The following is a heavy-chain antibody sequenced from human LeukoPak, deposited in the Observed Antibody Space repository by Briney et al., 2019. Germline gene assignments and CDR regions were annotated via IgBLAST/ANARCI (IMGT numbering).Heavy chain of an antibody. CDR2: IGDSGDNT. Sequence: GGSLRLPCAASGFTFSTYAMSWVRQAPGKGLQWVSTIGDSGDNTHYADSVKGRFTISRDNSRNTLYLQMNSLRAEDTAVYYCAKDGGYSHYYYDSSGYHFDYWGQGTLVTVSS. V-gene: IGHV3-23*01. CDR3: AKDGGYSHYYYDSSGYHFDY. CDR1: GFTFSTYA. D-gene: IGHD3-22*01. J-gene: IGHJ4*02.